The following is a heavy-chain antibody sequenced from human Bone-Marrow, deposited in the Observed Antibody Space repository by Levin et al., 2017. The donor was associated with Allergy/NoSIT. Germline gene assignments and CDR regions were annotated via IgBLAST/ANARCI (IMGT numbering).Heavy chain of an antibody. Sequence: SETLSLTCAVYGGSFSGYYWSWIRQPPGKGLEWIGEINHSGSTNYNPSLKSRVTISVDTSKNQFSLKLSSVTAADTAVYYCARGRVVVVVAATNYYYYMDVWGKGTTVTVSS. CDR2: INHSGST. J-gene: IGHJ6*03. CDR3: ARGRVVVVVAATNYYYYMDV. CDR1: GGSFSGYY. V-gene: IGHV4-34*01. D-gene: IGHD2-15*01.